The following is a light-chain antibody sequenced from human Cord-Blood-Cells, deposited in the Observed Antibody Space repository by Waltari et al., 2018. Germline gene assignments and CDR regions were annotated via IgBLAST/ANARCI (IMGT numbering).Light chain of an antibody. CDR3: QQYCSPPPLT. CDR1: QSVSSSY. Sequence: EIVLTQSPGTLSLSPGERATLSCRASQSVSSSYLAWYQQKPGQAPRLLIYGASSRATGIPDRFSCSGSGTDFSLTISRLEPEDFAVYYCQQYCSPPPLTFGQGTKVEIK. J-gene: IGKJ1*01. CDR2: GAS. V-gene: IGKV3-20*01.